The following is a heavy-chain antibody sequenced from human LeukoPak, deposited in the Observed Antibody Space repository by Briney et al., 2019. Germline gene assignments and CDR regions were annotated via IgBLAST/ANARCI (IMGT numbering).Heavy chain of an antibody. CDR3: ARTGGSGWYLHWFDP. CDR2: FDPEDGET. J-gene: IGHJ5*02. D-gene: IGHD6-19*01. V-gene: IGHV1-24*01. CDR1: GYTLTELS. Sequence: GASVKVSCKVSGYTLTELSMHWVRQAPGKGLEWMGGFDPEDGETIYAQKFQGRVTMTEDTSTDTAYMELSRLRSDDTAVYYCARTGGSGWYLHWFDPWGQGTLVTVSS.